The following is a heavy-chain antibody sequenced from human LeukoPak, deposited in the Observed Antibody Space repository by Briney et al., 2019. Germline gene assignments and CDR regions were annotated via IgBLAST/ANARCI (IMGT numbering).Heavy chain of an antibody. D-gene: IGHD6-13*01. CDR2: ISGSGSTI. J-gene: IGHJ4*02. Sequence: PGGSLRLSCAASGFTFSSYAMSWVRQAPGKGLEWISYISGSGSTIYHADPVKGRFTISRDNAKNSLYLQMNSLRAEDTAVYYCAREDSSSWSMRSFDYWGQGTLVTVSS. CDR1: GFTFSSYA. CDR3: AREDSSSWSMRSFDY. V-gene: IGHV3-48*04.